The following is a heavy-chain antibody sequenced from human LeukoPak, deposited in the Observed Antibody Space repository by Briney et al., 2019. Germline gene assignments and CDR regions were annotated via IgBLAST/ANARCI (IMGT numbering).Heavy chain of an antibody. CDR3: ARVSPLIAVAGDFDY. J-gene: IGHJ4*02. Sequence: ASVKVSCKASGYTSTGYYMHWVRQAPGQGLEWMGWINPNSGGTNYAQKFQGRVTMTRDTSISTAYMELSRLRSDDTAVYYCARVSPLIAVAGDFDYWGQGTLVTVSS. CDR1: GYTSTGYY. CDR2: INPNSGGT. V-gene: IGHV1-2*02. D-gene: IGHD6-19*01.